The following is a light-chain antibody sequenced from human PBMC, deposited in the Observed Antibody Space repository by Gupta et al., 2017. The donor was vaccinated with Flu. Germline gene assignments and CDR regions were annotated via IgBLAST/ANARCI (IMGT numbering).Light chain of an antibody. V-gene: IGKV1-5*03. CDR3: QQYNNYWT. CDR1: RNVNNW. J-gene: IGKJ1*01. CDR2: KAS. Sequence: QMTQFPSTLSASVGDSVTITCRASRNVNNWLAWYQQKPGKPPRLLIYKASSRQAGVPSRFSGSGSGTDFTLTISGRQPDDFATYYGQQYNNYWTFGQGTKVEIK.